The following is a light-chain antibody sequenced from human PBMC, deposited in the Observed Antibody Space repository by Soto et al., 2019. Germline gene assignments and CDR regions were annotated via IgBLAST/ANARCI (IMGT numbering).Light chain of an antibody. CDR1: QSVSSY. CDR2: DAS. J-gene: IGKJ3*01. V-gene: IGKV3-11*01. Sequence: EIVLTHAAATLSLSPGEIATLSFRAIQSVSSYLAWYQQKPGQAPRLLIYDASNRATGIPARFSGSGSGTDFTLTISSLEPEDFAVYYCQQRSNWPSFGPGTKVDIK. CDR3: QQRSNWPS.